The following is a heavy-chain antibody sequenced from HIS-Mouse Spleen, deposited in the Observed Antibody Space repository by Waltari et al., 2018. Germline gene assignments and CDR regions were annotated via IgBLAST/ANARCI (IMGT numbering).Heavy chain of an antibody. J-gene: IGHJ2*01. CDR3: AREIPYSSSWYDGYFDL. D-gene: IGHD6-13*01. CDR2: NYYSGRT. CDR1: GGSISSSSYY. V-gene: IGHV4-39*07. Sequence: QLQLQESGPGLVKPSETLSLTCPVSGGSISSSSYYLGWIRPPPGKGLAWIGSNYYSGRTYYNPSRKVRVTISVETSKNQFSLKLGAVTAADTAVYYCAREIPYSSSWYDGYFDLWGRGTLVTVSS.